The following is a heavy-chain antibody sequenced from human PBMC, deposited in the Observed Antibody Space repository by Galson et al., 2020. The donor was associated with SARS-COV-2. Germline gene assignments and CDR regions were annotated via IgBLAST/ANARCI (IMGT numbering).Heavy chain of an antibody. V-gene: IGHV5-51*01. J-gene: IGHJ4*02. CDR3: ARQQTFYYNSGTYSPPDY. Sequence: GESLKISCQGSGYSFTNYWIVWVRQMPGKGLEWMRIIYPGDSGTTYSPSFLGQVSISVDKSISTAYLEWDSLKASDTAMYYCARQQTFYYNSGTYSPPDYWGQGTLVTVSS. CDR2: IYPGDSGT. CDR1: GYSFTNYW. D-gene: IGHD3-10*01.